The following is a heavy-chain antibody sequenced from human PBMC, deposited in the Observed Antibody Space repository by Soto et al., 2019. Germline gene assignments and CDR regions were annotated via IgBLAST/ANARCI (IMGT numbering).Heavy chain of an antibody. V-gene: IGHV4-39*01. CDR3: AIHGSY. CDR2: IYYGGSS. J-gene: IGHJ4*02. CDR1: GVSISSSSYY. Sequence: QLQLQESGPGLVKPSETLSLTCAVSGVSISSSSYYCGWIRQPPGKGLEWIGTIYYGGSSYSNPSHKSRVTISLDTSNNQFSLTLTSVTAADTSVYYCAIHGSYLGQGTLVTVSS.